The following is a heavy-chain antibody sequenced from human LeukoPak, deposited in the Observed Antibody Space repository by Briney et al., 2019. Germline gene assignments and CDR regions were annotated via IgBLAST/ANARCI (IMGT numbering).Heavy chain of an antibody. CDR3: AKYSSSWSQYNWLDP. Sequence: PGGSLRLSCVASGFTFSSYGMHWVRQAPGKGLEWVAVIWYDGNSKYYADSVKGRFTISRDNSKNTVYLQMNSLRAEDTAVYYCAKYSSSWSQYNWLDPWGQGTLVTVSS. J-gene: IGHJ5*02. CDR1: GFTFSSYG. D-gene: IGHD6-13*01. V-gene: IGHV3-33*06. CDR2: IWYDGNSK.